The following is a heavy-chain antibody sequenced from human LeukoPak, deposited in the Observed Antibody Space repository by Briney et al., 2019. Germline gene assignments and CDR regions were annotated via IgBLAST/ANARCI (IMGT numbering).Heavy chain of an antibody. D-gene: IGHD2-15*01. V-gene: IGHV4-30-4*01. CDR1: GGSISSGDYY. CDR2: IYYSGST. Sequence: PSETLSLTCTVSGGSISSGDYYWSWIRQPPGKGLEWIGYIYYSGSTYYNPSIKSRVTISVDTSKNQFSLKLSSVTAADTAVYYCARVVVVVATVDYWGQGTLVTVSS. CDR3: ARVVVVVATVDY. J-gene: IGHJ4*02.